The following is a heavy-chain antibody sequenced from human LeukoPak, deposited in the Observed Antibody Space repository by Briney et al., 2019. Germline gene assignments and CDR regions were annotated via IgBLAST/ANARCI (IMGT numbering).Heavy chain of an antibody. Sequence: PSQTLSLTCTVSGGSISSGAYSWSWIRQPPGKGLEWIGYIYHSGSTYYNPSLKSRVTISVDRSKNQFSLRLSSVTAADTAVYYCARATLRTLYNWFDPWGQGTLVTVSS. CDR2: IYHSGST. D-gene: IGHD3-10*01. V-gene: IGHV4-30-2*01. CDR3: ARATLRTLYNWFDP. J-gene: IGHJ5*02. CDR1: GGSISSGAYS.